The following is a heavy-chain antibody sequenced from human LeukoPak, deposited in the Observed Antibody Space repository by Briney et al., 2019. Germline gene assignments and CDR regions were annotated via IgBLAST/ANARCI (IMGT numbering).Heavy chain of an antibody. CDR1: GFTFSSYW. Sequence: PGGSLRLSCAASGFTFSSYWMSWVRQAPGEGLEWVANIKQDGSEKYYVDSVKGRFTISRDNAKNSLYLQMNSLRAEDTAVYYCAGGIVGATLDYWGQGTLVTVSS. CDR3: AGGIVGATLDY. D-gene: IGHD1-26*01. J-gene: IGHJ4*02. V-gene: IGHV3-7*04. CDR2: IKQDGSEK.